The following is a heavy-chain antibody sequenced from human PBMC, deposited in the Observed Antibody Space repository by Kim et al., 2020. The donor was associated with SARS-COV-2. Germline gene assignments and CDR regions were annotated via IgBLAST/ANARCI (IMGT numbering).Heavy chain of an antibody. Sequence: SETLSLTCTVCGGSISSGGYYWSWIRQHPGKDLEWIGYIYNSGITNYNPSLESRVTISVDTSKNQFSLKVSSVTAADTVVYYCARAKQRGSNLDFWGQGSLVTVSS. D-gene: IGHD5-12*01. CDR2: IYNSGIT. V-gene: IGHV4-31*03. CDR1: GGSISSGGYY. J-gene: IGHJ4*02. CDR3: ARAKQRGSNLDF.